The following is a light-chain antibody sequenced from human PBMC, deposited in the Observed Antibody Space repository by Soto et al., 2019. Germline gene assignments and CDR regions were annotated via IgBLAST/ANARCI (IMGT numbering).Light chain of an antibody. CDR3: QQDGSSPLT. V-gene: IGKV3-20*01. J-gene: IGKJ4*01. Sequence: EIVLTQSPGTLSLSPGERATLSCRASQSVTSTYLAWYQQKPGQAPRLLIYGASNRATGIPDRFTGSGSGTDFTLTISRLEPEDLAEYYCQQDGSSPLTFGGGTKVEIK. CDR1: QSVTSTY. CDR2: GAS.